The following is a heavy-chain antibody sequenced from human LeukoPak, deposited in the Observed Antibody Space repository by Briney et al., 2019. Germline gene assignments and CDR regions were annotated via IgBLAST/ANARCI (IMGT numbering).Heavy chain of an antibody. Sequence: SETLSLTCTVFAGSISSSYWSWIRQPPGKGLESIGYIYYNGHTNYNPSLKSRVTISVDTSKNQFTLKLSSVTAADTAVYYCATILPVNYYMDVWGKGTTVTVSS. CDR2: IYYNGHT. V-gene: IGHV4-59*01. CDR3: ATILPVNYYMDV. D-gene: IGHD2-21*01. J-gene: IGHJ6*03. CDR1: AGSISSSY.